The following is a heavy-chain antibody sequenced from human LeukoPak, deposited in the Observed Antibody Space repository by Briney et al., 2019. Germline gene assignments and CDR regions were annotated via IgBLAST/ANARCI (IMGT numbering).Heavy chain of an antibody. D-gene: IGHD3-10*01. CDR1: GFTFSTYW. V-gene: IGHV3-74*01. CDR3: ARDFGEGGYYFYY. CDR2: ISSDGSST. J-gene: IGHJ4*02. Sequence: GGSLRLPCAASGFTFSTYWMHWVRQAPGKGLVWLSRISSDGSSTNYADSVKGRFTISRDNAKNTLYLQMNSLRAEDTAVYYCARDFGEGGYYFYYLGQGTLVTGS.